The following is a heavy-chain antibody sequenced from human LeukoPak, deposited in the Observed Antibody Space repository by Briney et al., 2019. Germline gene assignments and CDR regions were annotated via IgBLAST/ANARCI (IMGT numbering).Heavy chain of an antibody. V-gene: IGHV4-59*01. J-gene: IGHJ4*02. CDR1: GGSISSYY. CDR2: IYYSGST. D-gene: IGHD3-10*01. Sequence: PSETLSLTCTVSGGSISSYYWSWIRQPPGKGLEWIGYIYYSGSTNYNPSLKSRVTISVDTSKNQFSLKLSSVTAADTAVYYCARVMGFGEFPFDYWGQGTLVTVSS. CDR3: ARVMGFGEFPFDY.